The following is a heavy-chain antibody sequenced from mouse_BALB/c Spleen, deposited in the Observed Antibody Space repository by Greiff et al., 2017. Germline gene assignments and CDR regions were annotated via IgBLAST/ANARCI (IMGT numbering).Heavy chain of an antibody. CDR2: INPGSGGT. J-gene: IGHJ4*01. CDR3: ARSGTGYAMDY. V-gene: IGHV1-54*01. Sequence: QVQLQQSGAELVRPGTSVKVSCKASGYAFTNYLIEWVKQRPGQGLEWIGVINPGSGGTNYNEKFKGKATLTADKSSSTAYMQLSSLTSDDSAVYLCARSGTGYAMDYWGQGTSVTVSS. D-gene: IGHD2-14*01. CDR1: GYAFTNYL.